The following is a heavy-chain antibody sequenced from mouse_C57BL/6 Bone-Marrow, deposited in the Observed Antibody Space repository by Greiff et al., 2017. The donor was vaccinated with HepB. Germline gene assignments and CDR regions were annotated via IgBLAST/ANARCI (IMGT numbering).Heavy chain of an antibody. CDR2: INPNNGGT. V-gene: IGHV1-22*01. Sequence: EVQLQQSGPELVKPGASVKMSCKASGYTFTDYNMHWVKQSHGKSLEWIGYINPNNGGTSYNQKFKGKATWTVNKSSSTAYMELRSLTSEDSAVYYCSRSDDYEEYYYAMDYWGQGTSVTVSS. CDR1: GYTFTDYN. D-gene: IGHD2-4*01. CDR3: SRSDDYEEYYYAMDY. J-gene: IGHJ4*01.